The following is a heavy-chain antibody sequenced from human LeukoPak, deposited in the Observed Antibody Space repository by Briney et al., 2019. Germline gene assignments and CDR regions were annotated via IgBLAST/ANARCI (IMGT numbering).Heavy chain of an antibody. CDR1: GGSISSYY. V-gene: IGHV4-59*01. Sequence: PSETLSLTCTVSGGSISSYYWSWIRQPPGKGLEWIGYIYYSWSTNYNPSLKSRVTISVDTSKNQFSLKLSSVTAADTAVYYCARGGYSYGYGYYYYYMDVRGKGTTVTVSS. CDR3: ARGGYSYGYGYYYYYMDV. CDR2: IYYSWST. D-gene: IGHD5-18*01. J-gene: IGHJ6*03.